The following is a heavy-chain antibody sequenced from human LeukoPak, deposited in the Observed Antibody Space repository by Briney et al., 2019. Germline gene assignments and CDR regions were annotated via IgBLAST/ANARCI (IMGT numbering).Heavy chain of an antibody. V-gene: IGHV4-34*01. D-gene: IGHD4-17*01. CDR2: INHSGST. CDR3: ARILTTLGIRRAFDI. Sequence: SETLSLTCAVYGGSFSGYYWSWIRQPPGKGLEWIGEINHSGSTNYNPSLKSRVTISVDTSKNQFSLKLSSVTAADTAVYYCARILTTLGIRRAFDIWGQGTMVTVSP. J-gene: IGHJ3*02. CDR1: GGSFSGYY.